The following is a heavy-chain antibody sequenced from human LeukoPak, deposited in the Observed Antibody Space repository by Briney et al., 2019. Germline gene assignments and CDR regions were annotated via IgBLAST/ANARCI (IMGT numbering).Heavy chain of an antibody. Sequence: SETLSLTCAVCGGTFSGYYWSWIRQPPGKGLKWIGDIDHSGSANYNPSLKSRVTTSVDTSKNQFSLKVSSVTAADTAVYYCARARGTEAIDYWGQGTLVTVSS. CDR3: ARARGTEAIDY. CDR1: GGTFSGYY. CDR2: IDHSGSA. D-gene: IGHD6-25*01. J-gene: IGHJ4*02. V-gene: IGHV4-34*01.